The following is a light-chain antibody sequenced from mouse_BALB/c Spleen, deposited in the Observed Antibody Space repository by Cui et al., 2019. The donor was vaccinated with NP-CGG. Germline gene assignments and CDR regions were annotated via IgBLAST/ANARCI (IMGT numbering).Light chain of an antibody. CDR1: TGAVTTTNY. V-gene: IGLV1*01. Sequence: QDVVTQESALNTSPGETVTLTCRSSTGAVTTTNYANWVQEKPDHLFTGLIGGTKNRAPGVPARFSGSLIGDKAALTITGAQTEDEAIYFCALWYSNHWVFGGGTKVTVL. J-gene: IGLJ1*01. CDR2: GTK. CDR3: ALWYSNHWV.